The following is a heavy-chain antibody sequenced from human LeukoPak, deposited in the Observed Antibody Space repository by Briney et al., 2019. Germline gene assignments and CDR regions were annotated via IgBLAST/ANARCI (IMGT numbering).Heavy chain of an antibody. J-gene: IGHJ6*02. Sequence: SETLSLTCAVYGGSFSSYYWSWIRQPPGKGLEWIGYIYYSGSTNYNPSLKSRVTISVDTSKNQFSLKLSSVTAADTAVYYCALYGGNFSADYYYYGMDVWGQGTTVTVSS. CDR2: IYYSGST. D-gene: IGHD4-23*01. V-gene: IGHV4-59*01. CDR1: GGSFSSYY. CDR3: ALYGGNFSADYYYYGMDV.